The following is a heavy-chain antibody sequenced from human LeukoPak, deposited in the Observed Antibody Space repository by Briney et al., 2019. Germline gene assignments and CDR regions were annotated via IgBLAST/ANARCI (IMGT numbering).Heavy chain of an antibody. D-gene: IGHD3-3*01. J-gene: IGHJ2*01. CDR3: ARERYDFWSGYLGYFDL. Sequence: SETLSLTCTVSGGSISSGDYYWSWIRQPPGKGLEWIGYIYYSGSTYYNPSLKSRVTISVDTSKNQFSLKLSSVTAADTAVYYCARERYDFWSGYLGYFDLWGRGTLVTVSS. CDR1: GGSISSGDYY. CDR2: IYYSGST. V-gene: IGHV4-30-4*08.